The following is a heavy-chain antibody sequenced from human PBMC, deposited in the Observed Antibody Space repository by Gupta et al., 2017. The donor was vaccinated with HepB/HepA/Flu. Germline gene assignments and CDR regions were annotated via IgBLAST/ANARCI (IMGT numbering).Heavy chain of an antibody. CDR2: IYYSGST. J-gene: IGHJ6*02. CDR3: ARGGPITMFGVDTAMDV. V-gene: IGHV4-59*01. Sequence: QVQLQESGPGLVKPSETLSLTCTGSGGSISSYYWSWIRQPPGKGLEWIGYIYYSGSTNYTPSLKSRVTISVDTSKNQFSLKLSYVTAADTAVYYCARGGPITMFGVDTAMDVWVQGTTVTVSS. D-gene: IGHD3-3*01. CDR1: GGSISSYY.